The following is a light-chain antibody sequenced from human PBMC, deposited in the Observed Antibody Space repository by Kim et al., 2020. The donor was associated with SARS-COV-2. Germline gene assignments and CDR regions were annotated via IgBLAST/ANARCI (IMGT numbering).Light chain of an antibody. Sequence: SYELTQPPSVSLAPGQTAKITCGGNDIGTRSVHWYQQQPGQAPVLVVYDNSARPSGTPGRFSGSNSGNTATLTISRVEAGDEADYYCQVWDTSTAYVVFG. V-gene: IGLV3-21*02. CDR3: QVWDTSTAYVV. CDR1: DIGTRS. J-gene: IGLJ2*01. CDR2: DNS.